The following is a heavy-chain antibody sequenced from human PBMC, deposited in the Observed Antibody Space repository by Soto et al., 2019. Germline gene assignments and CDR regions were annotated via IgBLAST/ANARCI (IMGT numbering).Heavy chain of an antibody. CDR2: ISGSGGST. V-gene: IGHV3-23*01. J-gene: IGHJ6*02. CDR3: AKDTAPYYDYWSGYALYYYYGMDF. Sequence: GKGLEWVSAISGSGGSTYYADSVKGRFTISRDNSKNTLYLQMNSLRAEDTAVYYCAKDTAPYYDYWSGYALYYYYGMDFWGQGTTVTVSS. D-gene: IGHD3-3*01.